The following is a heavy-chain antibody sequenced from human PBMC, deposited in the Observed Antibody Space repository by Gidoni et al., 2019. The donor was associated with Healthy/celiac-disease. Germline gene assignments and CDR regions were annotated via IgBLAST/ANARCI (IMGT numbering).Heavy chain of an antibody. CDR2: ISAYNGNT. J-gene: IGHJ4*02. V-gene: IGHV1-18*01. CDR1: GYTCTSYG. CDR3: ARGGDSGYDSGGLTFDY. D-gene: IGHD5-12*01. Sequence: QVQRVQSGAEVKKPGASVKVSCYASGYTCTSYGISWVRQATGQGLEWMGWISAYNGNTNYAQKLQGRVTMTTDTATRTAYMVLRSLRSDDTAVYYCARGGDSGYDSGGLTFDYWGQGTLVTVSS.